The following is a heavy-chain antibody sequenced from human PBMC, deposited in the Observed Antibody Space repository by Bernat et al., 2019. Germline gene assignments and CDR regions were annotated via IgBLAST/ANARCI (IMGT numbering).Heavy chain of an antibody. D-gene: IGHD3-10*01. CDR2: IYYSGTT. CDR3: ARQAGYYYGSGTYYNGNFDY. CDR1: GGSISSSSYY. V-gene: IGHV4-39*01. Sequence: QLQLQESGPGLVKPSETLSLTCTVSGGSISSSSYYWGWIRQPPGKGLEWIGNIYYSGTTYYNPSLKSRVTISVDTSKNQFSLKLSSVTAADTAVYYCARQAGYYYGSGTYYNGNFDYWGQGTLVTVSS. J-gene: IGHJ4*02.